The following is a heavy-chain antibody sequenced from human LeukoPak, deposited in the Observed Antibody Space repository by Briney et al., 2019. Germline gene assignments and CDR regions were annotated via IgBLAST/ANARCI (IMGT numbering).Heavy chain of an antibody. Sequence: PSETLSLTCTVSGDSINNYYWNWIRQPPGKGLEWIGYIYYSGNTNYNPSLKSRVTISIDTSRNQFSLKLRSVTAADTAVYYCARGVVVTADYAFDIWGQGTMVTVSS. CDR1: GDSINNYY. J-gene: IGHJ3*02. CDR3: ARGVVVTADYAFDI. D-gene: IGHD2-21*02. V-gene: IGHV4-59*12. CDR2: IYYSGNT.